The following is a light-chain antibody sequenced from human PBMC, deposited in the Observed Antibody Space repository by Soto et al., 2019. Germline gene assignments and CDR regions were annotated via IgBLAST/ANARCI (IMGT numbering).Light chain of an antibody. CDR3: QQYGSSPTWT. CDR1: PSVSSSY. Sequence: EVVMTQSAGTLFLSPGARATRARRASPSVSSSYLAWYQQRPGQAPRLXXFGAYSRATGIPDRFSGSGSGTDFTLTISRLEPEAFAVYYCQQYGSSPTWTFGQGTKVDIK. V-gene: IGKV3-20*01. CDR2: GAY. J-gene: IGKJ1*01.